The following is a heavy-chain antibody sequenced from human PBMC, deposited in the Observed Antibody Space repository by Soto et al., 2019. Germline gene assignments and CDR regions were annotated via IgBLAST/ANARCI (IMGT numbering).Heavy chain of an antibody. CDR1: GYTFTSYD. D-gene: IGHD6-6*01. Sequence: ASVKVSCKASGYTFTSYDINWVRQATGQGLEWLGSMNPDSGNADYAQKFQGRVTMTRDVSMSTAYMELSSLRSEDTAVYYCAIEYSSSPPYYPTGYWGQGTLVTVSS. J-gene: IGHJ4*02. CDR3: AIEYSSSPPYYPTGY. V-gene: IGHV1-8*01. CDR2: MNPDSGNA.